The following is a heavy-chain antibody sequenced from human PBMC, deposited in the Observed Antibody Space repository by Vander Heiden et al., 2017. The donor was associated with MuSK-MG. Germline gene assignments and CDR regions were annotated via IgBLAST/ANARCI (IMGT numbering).Heavy chain of an antibody. D-gene: IGHD4-17*01. V-gene: IGHV3-73*01. Sequence: EVQLVESGGGLVQPGGSLKLSCAASEFTFSGSAMHWVRQASGKGLEWVGRIRSKANSYATAYAASVKGRFTISRDDSKNTAYLQMNSLKTEDTAVYYCTRHVFYGDEAPWGQGTLVTVSS. J-gene: IGHJ4*02. CDR1: EFTFSGSA. CDR2: IRSKANSYAT. CDR3: TRHVFYGDEAP.